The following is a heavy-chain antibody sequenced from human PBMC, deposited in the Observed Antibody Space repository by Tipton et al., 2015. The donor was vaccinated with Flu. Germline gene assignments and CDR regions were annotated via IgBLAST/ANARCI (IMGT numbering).Heavy chain of an antibody. V-gene: IGHV4-39*07. D-gene: IGHD4-17*01. Sequence: TLSLTCTVSGGSISSVTYYWGWIRQSPGKGLEWIGNIYYSGNTYYNPSLKSRVTMSVDTSKNQMSLRLNSVTAADTAVYYCAKDGSLYGDPTDSWGQGTLVTVSS. CDR2: IYYSGNT. CDR3: AKDGSLYGDPTDS. CDR1: GGSISSVTYY. J-gene: IGHJ4*02.